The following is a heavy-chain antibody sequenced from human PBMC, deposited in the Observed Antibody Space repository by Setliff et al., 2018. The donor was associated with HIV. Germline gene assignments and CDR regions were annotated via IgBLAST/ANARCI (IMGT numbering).Heavy chain of an antibody. D-gene: IGHD3-10*01. CDR2: IIPLFGTT. Sequence: AASVMVSCKASGGTFNNYAISRVRQAPGQGLEWVGGIIPLFGTTNYAQKFQGRVTITADESTNTAHMELNSLRSMDTAMYYCATVFYYNSESYSLDYWGQGMLVTVSS. V-gene: IGHV1-69*13. CDR1: GGTFNNYA. J-gene: IGHJ4*02. CDR3: ATVFYYNSESYSLDY.